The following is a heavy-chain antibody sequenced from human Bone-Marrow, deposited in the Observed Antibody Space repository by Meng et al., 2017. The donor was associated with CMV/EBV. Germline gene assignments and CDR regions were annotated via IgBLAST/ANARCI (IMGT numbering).Heavy chain of an antibody. J-gene: IGHJ4*02. D-gene: IGHD6-19*01. V-gene: IGHV1-2*02. CDR1: GYNFTDCF. Sequence: ASVKVSCKVSGYNFTDCFIDWVRQAPGQGLEWMGWINPHTGTTHFAQKFQGRATMTRDTSISTVYMELTHLRSDDTAVYYCARDRDSSGWYIFDYWGQGSLVTVYS. CDR3: ARDRDSSGWYIFDY. CDR2: INPHTGTT.